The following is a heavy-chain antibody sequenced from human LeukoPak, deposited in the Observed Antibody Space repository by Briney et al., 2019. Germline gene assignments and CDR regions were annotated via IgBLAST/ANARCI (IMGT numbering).Heavy chain of an antibody. CDR1: GFTFSSYA. Sequence: ETGGSLRLSCAASGFTFSSYAMSWVRQAPGKGLEGVSAISGSGGSTYYADSVKVRFTISRDNSKNTLYLQMNSLRAEDTAVYYCAKGHYGSGSYSTLGYWGQGTLVTVSS. CDR2: ISGSGGST. J-gene: IGHJ4*02. CDR3: AKGHYGSGSYSTLGY. V-gene: IGHV3-23*01. D-gene: IGHD3-10*01.